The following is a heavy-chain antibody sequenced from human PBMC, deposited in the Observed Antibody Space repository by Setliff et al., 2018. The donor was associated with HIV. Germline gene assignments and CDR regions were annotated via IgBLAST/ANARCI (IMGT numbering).Heavy chain of an antibody. V-gene: IGHV4-31*11. Sequence: SETLSLTCAVSGDSITRGGYYWSWIRQFAGKGLEWIADIYYTGTTYYNPSLKSRLTLSVDTSNNQFSLKLASVTAADTAVYYCARVPRVTSGRNFFDFWGQGTLVTVS. J-gene: IGHJ4*02. CDR2: IYYTGTT. D-gene: IGHD7-27*01. CDR3: ARVPRVTSGRNFFDF. CDR1: GDSITRGGYY.